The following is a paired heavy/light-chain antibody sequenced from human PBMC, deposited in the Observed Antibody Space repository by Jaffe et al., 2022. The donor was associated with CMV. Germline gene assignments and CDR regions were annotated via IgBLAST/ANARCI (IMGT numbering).Heavy chain of an antibody. V-gene: IGHV3-23*04. D-gene: IGHD6-19*01. Sequence: EVHLVESGGGLVQPGGSLRLSCAASGFSFNNYAMGWVRQAPGKGLEWVSSISASGKTTLYADSVKGRFTISRDSSKKTLYLEMNGLRAEDTAVYYCAKAGDASGWLGFDFWGQGTLVTVSS. CDR3: AKAGDASGWLGFDF. CDR2: ISASGKTT. CDR1: GFSFNNYA. J-gene: IGHJ4*02.
Light chain of an antibody. J-gene: IGKJ4*01. CDR1: QDIGDD. V-gene: IGKV1-6*01. Sequence: AIQMTQSPSSLSASVGDRVTITCRASQDIGDDLGWYQQKPGKAPKSLIYSASTLHSGVPSRFSGSGSGTDFTLTISSLQPEDYASYYCLQDYNYPLTFGGGTTVEIK. CDR3: LQDYNYPLT. CDR2: SAS.